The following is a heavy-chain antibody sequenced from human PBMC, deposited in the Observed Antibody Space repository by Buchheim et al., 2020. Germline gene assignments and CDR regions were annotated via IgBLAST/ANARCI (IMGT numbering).Heavy chain of an antibody. CDR1: GFTFSSYA. CDR2: ISGSGGST. J-gene: IGHJ6*03. V-gene: IGHV3-23*01. CDR3: AKAPSRYCSSTSCYLRGHYYYYMDV. D-gene: IGHD2-2*01. Sequence: EVQLLESGGGLVQPGGSLRLSCAASGFTFSSYAMSWVRQAPGKGLEWVSAISGSGGSTYYADSVKGRFTISRDNSKNTLYLQMNSLRAEDTAVYYCAKAPSRYCSSTSCYLRGHYYYYMDVWGKGTT.